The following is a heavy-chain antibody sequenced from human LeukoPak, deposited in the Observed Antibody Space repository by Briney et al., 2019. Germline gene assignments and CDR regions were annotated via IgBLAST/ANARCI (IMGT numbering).Heavy chain of an antibody. CDR2: INPSGGST. Sequence: ASVKVSCKASGYTFTSYYMHWVRQAPGQGLEWMGIINPSGGSTSYAQKFQGRVTMTRDTSTSTVYMELSSLRSEDTAVYYCASLLRGRLAWDYWGQGTLVTVSS. D-gene: IGHD1-26*01. CDR3: ASLLRGRLAWDY. V-gene: IGHV1-46*01. J-gene: IGHJ4*02. CDR1: GYTFTSYY.